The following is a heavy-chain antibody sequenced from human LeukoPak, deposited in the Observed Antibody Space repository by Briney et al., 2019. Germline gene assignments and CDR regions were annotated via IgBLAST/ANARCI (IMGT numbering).Heavy chain of an antibody. CDR2: ISSRSSTI. CDR3: ARDEGNTGYYY. D-gene: IGHD3-9*01. V-gene: IGHV3-48*04. Sequence: GGSLRLSCAASGFTFSSYGMHWVRQAPGKGLEWVSYISSRSSTIYYADSVEGRCTISRDNAKNSLYLQMNSLRAEDTAVYYCARDEGNTGYYYWGQGTLVTVSS. J-gene: IGHJ4*02. CDR1: GFTFSSYG.